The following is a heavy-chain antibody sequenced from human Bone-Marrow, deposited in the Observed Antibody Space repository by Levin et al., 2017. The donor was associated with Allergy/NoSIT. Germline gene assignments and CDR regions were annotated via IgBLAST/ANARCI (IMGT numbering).Heavy chain of an antibody. D-gene: IGHD3-22*01. CDR2: IIPIFGTA. CDR3: ARNGPGGVVPDRITMIPAPTFRDAFDI. CDR1: GGTFSSYA. J-gene: IGHJ3*02. V-gene: IGHV1-69*13. Sequence: SVKVSCKASGGTFSSYAISWVRQAPGQGLEWMGGIIPIFGTANYAQKFQGRVTITADESTSTAYMELSSLRSEDTAVYYCARNGPGGVVPDRITMIPAPTFRDAFDIWGQGTMVTVSS.